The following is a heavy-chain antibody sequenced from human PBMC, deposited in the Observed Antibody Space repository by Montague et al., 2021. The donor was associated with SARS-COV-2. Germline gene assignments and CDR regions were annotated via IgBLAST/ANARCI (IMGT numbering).Heavy chain of an antibody. D-gene: IGHD6-13*01. CDR1: GDSDASKAAS. CDR3: ARDPRYSLSWSFDY. CDR2: RYYRSEWNY. Sequence: CAISGDSDASKAASWRWDRQSPSSGLDWVGRRYYRSEWNYDYAVSVKSRMTISPDTSKDQFSLQLSSVTPEDRAVYYCARDPRYSLSWSFDYWGQGTLVTVSS. J-gene: IGHJ4*02. V-gene: IGHV6-1*01.